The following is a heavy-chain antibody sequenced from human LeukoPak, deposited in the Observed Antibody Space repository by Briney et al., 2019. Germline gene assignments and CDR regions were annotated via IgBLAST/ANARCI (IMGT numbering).Heavy chain of an antibody. CDR2: INPNSGDT. D-gene: IGHD1-14*01. CDR3: AGGMTGGDY. Sequence: ASVKVSCKASGYTFTGYYIHWVRQAPGQGLEWMGWINPNSGDTNYAQKFQGRVTMTRDTSINTAYMELSRLKSDDTAPYYCAGGMTGGDYWGQGTLVTVSS. J-gene: IGHJ4*02. CDR1: GYTFTGYY. V-gene: IGHV1-2*02.